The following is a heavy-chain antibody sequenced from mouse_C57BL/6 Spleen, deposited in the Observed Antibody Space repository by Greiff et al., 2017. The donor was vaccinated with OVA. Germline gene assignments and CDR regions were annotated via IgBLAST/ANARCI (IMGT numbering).Heavy chain of an antibody. V-gene: IGHV1-61*01. J-gene: IGHJ4*01. Sequence: VQLQQPGAELVRPGSSVKLSCKASGYTFTSYWMDWVKQRPGQGLEWIGNIYPSDSETHYNQKFKDKATLTVDKSSSTAYMQLSSLTSEDSAVYYCARAGAYYSHYAMDYWGQGTSVTVSS. D-gene: IGHD2-12*01. CDR2: IYPSDSET. CDR3: ARAGAYYSHYAMDY. CDR1: GYTFTSYW.